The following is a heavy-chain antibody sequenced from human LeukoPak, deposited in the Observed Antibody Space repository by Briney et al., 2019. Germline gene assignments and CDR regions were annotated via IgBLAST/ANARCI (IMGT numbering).Heavy chain of an antibody. Sequence: GASVKVSCKASGYTFTSYGISWVRQAPGQGLEWMGWISAYNGNTNYAQKLQGRVTMTTDTSTSTAYMELSSLRSEDTAVYYCARAPTPAPYSSGWYRGNWFDPWGQGTLVTVSS. J-gene: IGHJ5*02. CDR3: ARAPTPAPYSSGWYRGNWFDP. CDR2: ISAYNGNT. D-gene: IGHD6-19*01. V-gene: IGHV1-18*01. CDR1: GYTFTSYG.